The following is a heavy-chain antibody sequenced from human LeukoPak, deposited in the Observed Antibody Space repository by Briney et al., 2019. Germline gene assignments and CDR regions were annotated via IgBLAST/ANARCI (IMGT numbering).Heavy chain of an antibody. Sequence: SETLSLTCTVSGGFISSSSYYWGWIRQPPGKGLEWIGSIYYSGSTYFNPSLKSRVTISVDTSKNQFSLKLSSVTAADTAVYYCARDPVVAATSANWFDPWGRGTLVTVSS. CDR3: ARDPVVAATSANWFDP. J-gene: IGHJ5*02. CDR2: IYYSGST. CDR1: GGFISSSSYY. V-gene: IGHV4-39*07. D-gene: IGHD2-15*01.